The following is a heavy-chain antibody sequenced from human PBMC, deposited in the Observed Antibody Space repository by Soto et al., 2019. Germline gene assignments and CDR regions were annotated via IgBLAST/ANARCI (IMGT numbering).Heavy chain of an antibody. CDR3: ARDSGLAGDDAFDI. CDR2: ISAYNGNT. Sequence: ASVKVSCKASGYTFTSYGISWVRQAPGQGLEWMGRISAYNGNTNYAQKLQGRVTMTTDTSTSTAYMELRSLRSDDTAVYYCARDSGLAGDDAFDIWGQGTMVTVSS. CDR1: GYTFTSYG. V-gene: IGHV1-18*01. J-gene: IGHJ3*02. D-gene: IGHD3-10*01.